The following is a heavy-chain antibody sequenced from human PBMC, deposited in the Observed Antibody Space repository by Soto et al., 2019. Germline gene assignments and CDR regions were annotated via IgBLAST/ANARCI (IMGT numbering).Heavy chain of an antibody. J-gene: IGHJ4*02. V-gene: IGHV3-33*01. CDR2: IWYDGSNK. CDR1: GFTFSSYG. D-gene: IGHD3-10*01. Sequence: GGSLRLSCAASGFTFSSYGMHWVRQAPGKGLEWVAVIWYDGSNKYYADSVKGRFTISRDNSNNTMYLQINSRRAEDTAGYYCARAMYYYGSGPPVDYWGQGTLVTVSS. CDR3: ARAMYYYGSGPPVDY.